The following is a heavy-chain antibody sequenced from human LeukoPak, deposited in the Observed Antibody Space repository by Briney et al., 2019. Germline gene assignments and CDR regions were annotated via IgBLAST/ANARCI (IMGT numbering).Heavy chain of an antibody. D-gene: IGHD2/OR15-2a*01. V-gene: IGHV4-30-4*01. CDR2: IYYSGST. CDR3: ARGSHSTWGRIDAFDI. CDR1: GGSISSGDYY. J-gene: IGHJ3*02. Sequence: SETLSLTCTVSGGSISSGDYYWSWIRQPPGKGLEWIGYIYYSGSTYYNPSLKSRVTISVDTSKNQFSLKLSSVTAADTAVYYCARGSHSTWGRIDAFDIWGQGTMVTVSS.